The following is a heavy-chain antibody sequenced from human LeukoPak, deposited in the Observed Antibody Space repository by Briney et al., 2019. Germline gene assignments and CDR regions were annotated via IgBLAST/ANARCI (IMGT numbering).Heavy chain of an antibody. CDR3: ARLGAGPTYYDFWSGYSSFYFDY. J-gene: IGHJ4*02. D-gene: IGHD3-3*01. V-gene: IGHV4-34*01. Sequence: SETLSLTCAVYGGSFSGYYWGWIRQPPGKGLEWIGGIHYSGNTYYNPSLKSRVTISIDTSKNQFSLKLSSVTAADTAVYYCARLGAGPTYYDFWSGYSSFYFDYWGQGTLVTVSS. CDR2: IHYSGNT. CDR1: GGSFSGYY.